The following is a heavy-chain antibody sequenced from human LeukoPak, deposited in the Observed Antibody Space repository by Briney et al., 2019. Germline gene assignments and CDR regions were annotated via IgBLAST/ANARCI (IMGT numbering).Heavy chain of an antibody. D-gene: IGHD3-10*01. CDR2: IAYDGSKI. V-gene: IGHV3-30-3*01. J-gene: IGHJ3*02. CDR3: ARGGRFGERAAFDI. Sequence: PGGSLRLSCAASGFTFSNYDIHWVRQAPGKGLEWVTVIAYDGSKIYYGDSVKGRFTISRDNSQNPLYLQMNSLRAEDTAVYYCARGGRFGERAAFDIWGQGTMVTVSS. CDR1: GFTFSNYD.